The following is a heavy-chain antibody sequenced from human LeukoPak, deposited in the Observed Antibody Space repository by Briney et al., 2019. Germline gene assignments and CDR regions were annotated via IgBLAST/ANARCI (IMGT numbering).Heavy chain of an antibody. CDR2: INHSGST. CDR1: GGSFSGYY. V-gene: IGHV4-34*01. J-gene: IGHJ4*02. D-gene: IGHD5/OR15-5a*01. CDR3: ARREATILRREFDY. Sequence: PSETLSLTCAVYGGSFSGYYWSWIRQPPGKGLEWIGEINHSGSTNYNPSLKSRVTISVDTSKNQFSLKLSSVTAADTAVYYCARREATILRREFDYWGQGTLVTVSS.